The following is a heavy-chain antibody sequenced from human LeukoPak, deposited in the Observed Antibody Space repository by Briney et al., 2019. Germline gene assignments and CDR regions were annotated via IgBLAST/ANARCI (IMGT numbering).Heavy chain of an antibody. CDR2: MYYSGST. CDR1: GGSISSYY. V-gene: IGHV4-59*01. Sequence: SETLSLTCTVSGGSISSYYWSWIRQPPGKGLEWIGYMYYSGSTNYNPSLKSRVTISVDTSKNQFSLKLSSVTAADTAVYYCARVCDSSGWYGCDAFDIWGQGTMVTVSS. J-gene: IGHJ3*02. CDR3: ARVCDSSGWYGCDAFDI. D-gene: IGHD6-19*01.